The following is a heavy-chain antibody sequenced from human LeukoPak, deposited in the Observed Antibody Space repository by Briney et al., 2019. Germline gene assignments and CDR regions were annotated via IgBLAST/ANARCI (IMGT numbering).Heavy chain of an antibody. V-gene: IGHV4-34*01. CDR1: GGSFSGYY. CDR3: ARYCSSTSCYTPRVFDY. J-gene: IGHJ4*02. D-gene: IGHD2-2*02. Sequence: SETLSLTCAVYGGSFSGYYWSWIRRPPGKGLEWIGEINHSGSTNYNPSLKSRVTISVDASKNQFSLKLSSVTAADTAVYYCARYCSSTSCYTPRVFDYWGQGTLVTVSS. CDR2: INHSGST.